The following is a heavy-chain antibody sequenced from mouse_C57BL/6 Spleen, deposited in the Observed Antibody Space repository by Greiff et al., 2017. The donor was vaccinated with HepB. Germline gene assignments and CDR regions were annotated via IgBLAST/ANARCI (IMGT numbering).Heavy chain of an antibody. J-gene: IGHJ4*01. CDR1: GFNIKDYY. V-gene: IGHV14-2*01. Sequence: EVKLQESGAELVKPGASVKLSCTASGFNIKDYYMHWVKQRTEQGLEWIGRIDPEDGETKYAPKFRGKATITADTSSNTAYLQLSSLTSEDTAVYYCARSITTAPGDYWGQGTSVTVSS. CDR3: ARSITTAPGDY. D-gene: IGHD1-2*01. CDR2: IDPEDGET.